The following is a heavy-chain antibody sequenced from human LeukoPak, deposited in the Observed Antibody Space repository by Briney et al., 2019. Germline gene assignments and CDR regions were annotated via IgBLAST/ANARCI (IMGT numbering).Heavy chain of an antibody. V-gene: IGHV4-28*01. CDR1: GYSISSSNW. CDR3: ARIYSNYVDY. Sequence: PSETLSLTCAVSGYSISSSNWWGWIRQPPGKGLEWIGYIYYSGSTYYNPSLKSRVTMSVDTSKNQFSLKLSSVTAVDTAVYYCARIYSNYVDYWGQGTLVTASS. J-gene: IGHJ4*02. CDR2: IYYSGST. D-gene: IGHD4-11*01.